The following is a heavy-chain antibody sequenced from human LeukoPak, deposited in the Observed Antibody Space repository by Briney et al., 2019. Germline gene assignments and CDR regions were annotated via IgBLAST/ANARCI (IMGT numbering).Heavy chain of an antibody. D-gene: IGHD6-19*01. CDR1: GGSISSSSYY. J-gene: IGHJ4*02. Sequence: SETLSLTCTVSGGSISSSSYYWGWIRQPPGKGLEWIGSLYYTGSTYYNPSLKSRVTISVDTSKNQFSLKLSSVTAAGTAVYYCARIYISGWSEVDYWGQGTLVTVSS. CDR3: ARIYISGWSEVDY. CDR2: LYYTGST. V-gene: IGHV4-39*01.